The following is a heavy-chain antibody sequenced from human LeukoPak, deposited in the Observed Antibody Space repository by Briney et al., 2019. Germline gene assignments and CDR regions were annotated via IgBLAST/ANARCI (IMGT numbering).Heavy chain of an antibody. CDR3: ARMSGSRLPGN. Sequence: GGSLRLSCAASRFSFSNHSMNWVRQAPGKGLEWVSYITSSGSAKYYAASVKGRFTISRDNGKNSLYLQMNNLRAEDTAVYYCARMSGSRLPGNWGQGTLVTVSS. CDR2: ITSSGSAK. CDR1: RFSFSNHS. J-gene: IGHJ4*02. V-gene: IGHV3-48*01. D-gene: IGHD3-3*01.